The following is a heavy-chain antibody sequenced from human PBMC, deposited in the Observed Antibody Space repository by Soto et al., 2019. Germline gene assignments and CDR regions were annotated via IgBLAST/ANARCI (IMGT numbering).Heavy chain of an antibody. CDR2: IIPIFGTA. J-gene: IGHJ3*01. CDR1: GGTFSSYA. D-gene: IGHD1-26*01. CDR3: ARDVWQLTYAFDL. V-gene: IGHV1-69*13. Sequence: EASVKVSCKASGGTFSSYAISRVRQAPGQGLEWMGGIIPIFGTANYAQKFQGRVTITADESTSTAYMELSSLRSEDTAVYYCARDVWQLTYAFDLWGQLFMVTVSS.